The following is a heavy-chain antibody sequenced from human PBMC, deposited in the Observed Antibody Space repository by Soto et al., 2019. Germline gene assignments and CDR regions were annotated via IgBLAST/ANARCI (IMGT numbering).Heavy chain of an antibody. Sequence: QDQLVQSGVEVKKPGASVKVSCKASGDSFTNYGITWVRQAPGQGFEWMGWISAYNGNTNYAQKFQGRVTMTTDASTSTAYLELRSRRSDDTAVYYCARDRGVAPPVAGNTHYYYYMDVWGKGTTVTVSS. D-gene: IGHD6-19*01. V-gene: IGHV1-18*01. CDR3: ARDRGVAPPVAGNTHYYYYMDV. CDR1: GDSFTNYG. CDR2: ISAYNGNT. J-gene: IGHJ6*03.